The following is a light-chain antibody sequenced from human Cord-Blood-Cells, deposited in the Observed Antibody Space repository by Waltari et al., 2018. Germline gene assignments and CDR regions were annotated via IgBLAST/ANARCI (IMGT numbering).Light chain of an antibody. V-gene: IGLV2-11*01. CDR1: SSDVGGDNY. J-gene: IGLJ3*02. CDR3: CSYAGSRV. Sequence: SALTQPLSVSGSPGPSVTISCTGTSSDVGGDNYVSWYQQHPGKAPKLMIYDVSKRPSGVPDRFSGSKSGNTASLTISGLQAEDEADYYCCSYAGSRVFGGGTKLTVL. CDR2: DVS.